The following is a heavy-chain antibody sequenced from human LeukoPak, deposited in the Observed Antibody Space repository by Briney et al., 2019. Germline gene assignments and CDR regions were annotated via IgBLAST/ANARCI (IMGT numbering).Heavy chain of an antibody. CDR3: ARERRYCSGDNCYSGHDY. J-gene: IGHJ4*02. V-gene: IGHV3-53*01. D-gene: IGHD2-15*01. CDR2: IHSGGNT. Sequence: PGGSLRLSCAVSGFTVSSNYMSWARQAPGKGLEWVSLIHSGGNTDYADSLKDRVTISRDSSKNMVNLQINSLRPEDTAVYYCARERRYCSGDNCYSGHDYWGQGTLVIVSS. CDR1: GFTVSSNY.